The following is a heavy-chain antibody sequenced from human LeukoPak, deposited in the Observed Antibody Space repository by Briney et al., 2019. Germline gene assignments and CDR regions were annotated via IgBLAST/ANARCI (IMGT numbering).Heavy chain of an antibody. Sequence: GGSLRLSCAAPGFTFSSYSMNWVRQAPGKGLEWVSSISSSSSYIYYADSVKGRFTISRDNAKNSLYLQMNSLRAEDTAVYYCAREYGIAAAGPDYWGQGTLVTVSS. CDR2: ISSSSSYI. D-gene: IGHD6-13*01. J-gene: IGHJ4*02. CDR1: GFTFSSYS. CDR3: AREYGIAAAGPDY. V-gene: IGHV3-21*01.